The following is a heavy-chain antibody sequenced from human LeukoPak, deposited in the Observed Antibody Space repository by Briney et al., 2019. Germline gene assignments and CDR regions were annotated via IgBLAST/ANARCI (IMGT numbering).Heavy chain of an antibody. D-gene: IGHD3-16*02. CDR3: ARVVYYYYGMDV. CDR1: GGSFSGYY. J-gene: IGHJ6*02. CDR2: INHSGST. V-gene: IGHV4-34*01. Sequence: SETLSLTCAVYGGSFSGYYWSWIRQHPGKGLEWIGEINHSGSTNYNPSLKSRVTISVDTSKNQFSLKLSSVTAADTAVYYCARVVYYYYGMDVWGQGTTVTVSS.